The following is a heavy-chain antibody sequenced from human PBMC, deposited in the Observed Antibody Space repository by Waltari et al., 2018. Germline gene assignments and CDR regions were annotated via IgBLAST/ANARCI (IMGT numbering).Heavy chain of an antibody. J-gene: IGHJ4*02. CDR3: ARLRGLAVITTPYFDY. V-gene: IGHV4-39*01. D-gene: IGHD3-22*01. Sequence: QLQLQESGPGLVKPSGTLSLTCTVSGDSISTNYFFWAWIRQPPGKGLEWIGSIYYSGSTYYNPSLKSRVTISVDTSKNQFSLELSSVTTADTAVFFCARLRGLAVITTPYFDYWGRGTLVTVSS. CDR2: IYYSGST. CDR1: GDSISTNYFF.